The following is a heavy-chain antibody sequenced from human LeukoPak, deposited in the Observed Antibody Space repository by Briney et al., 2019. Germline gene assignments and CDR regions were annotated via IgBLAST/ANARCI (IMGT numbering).Heavy chain of an antibody. D-gene: IGHD3-22*01. J-gene: IGHJ4*02. V-gene: IGHV3-23*01. CDR2: ISTSGGRT. Sequence: GGSLRLSCAASGFTFSSYAITWVRQAPGKGLECVSGISTSGGRTYYADSVKGRFTVSRDNSKNTLYLQMSSLRAEDTAVYYCAKDGFDYYDSSGYYYFDYWGQGTLVTVSS. CDR1: GFTFSSYA. CDR3: AKDGFDYYDSSGYYYFDY.